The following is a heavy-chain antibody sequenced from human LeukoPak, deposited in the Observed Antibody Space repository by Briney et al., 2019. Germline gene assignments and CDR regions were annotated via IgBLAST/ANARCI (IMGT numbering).Heavy chain of an antibody. CDR1: GGSFRGYY. J-gene: IGHJ3*02. CDR3: CSYGLDAFDI. D-gene: IGHD2-15*01. V-gene: IGHV4-34*01. Sequence: SETLSLTCAVYGGSFRGYYWSWIRQPPGKGLEWIGEINHSGSTNYNPSLKSRVTISVDTSKNQFSLKLSSVTAADTAVYYCCSYGLDAFDIWGQGTMVTVSS. CDR2: INHSGST.